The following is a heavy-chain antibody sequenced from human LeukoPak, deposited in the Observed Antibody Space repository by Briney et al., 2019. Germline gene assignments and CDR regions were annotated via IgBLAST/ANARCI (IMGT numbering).Heavy chain of an antibody. J-gene: IGHJ4*02. CDR2: IRSKANSYAT. V-gene: IGHV3-73*01. CDR1: GFTFSGSA. Sequence: GGSLRLSCAASGFTFSGSAMHWVRQASGKGLEWVGRIRSKANSYATAYAASVKGRFTISRDDSKNTAYLQMNSLKTEDTAVYYCTTPSSSWYYWGRGTLVTVSS. D-gene: IGHD6-13*01. CDR3: TTPSSSWYY.